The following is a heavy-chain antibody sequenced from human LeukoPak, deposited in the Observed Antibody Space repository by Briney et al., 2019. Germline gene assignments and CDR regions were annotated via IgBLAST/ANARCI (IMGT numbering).Heavy chain of an antibody. Sequence: VASVTVSCKASGFIFTSSAIQWVRQARGQRLEGIGWIVVGSGNTNLAQQFQGRVTLTRDMSTSTAYMELSSLRFEDTAVYYCAGLYGSGSYYSRGWFDPWGQGTLVTVSS. J-gene: IGHJ5*02. D-gene: IGHD3-10*01. CDR2: IVVGSGNT. V-gene: IGHV1-58*02. CDR1: GFIFTSSA. CDR3: AGLYGSGSYYSRGWFDP.